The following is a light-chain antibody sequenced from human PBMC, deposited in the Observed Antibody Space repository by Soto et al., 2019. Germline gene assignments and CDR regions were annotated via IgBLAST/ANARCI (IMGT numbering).Light chain of an antibody. V-gene: IGLV2-8*01. J-gene: IGLJ7*01. CDR3: SSYAGSNNVL. Sequence: QSALTQPPSASGSPGQSVAISCTGTSSDVGGYNFVSWYQQHPGRAPKVLIYEVNKRASGVPDRFSGSKSGNTASLTVSGLQAEDEADYYCSSYAGSNNVLFGGGTQLTVL. CDR1: SSDVGGYNF. CDR2: EVN.